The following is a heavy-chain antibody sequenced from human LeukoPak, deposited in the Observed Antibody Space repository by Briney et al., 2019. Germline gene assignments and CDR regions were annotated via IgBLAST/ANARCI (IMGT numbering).Heavy chain of an antibody. Sequence: GESLKISFKRSGYSFTSYPISWVRQIPGKALKLTGGIVPSDSYTNYSPSFQGHVTISADKSISTAYLQWSSLKASDTALYYRQKPAYEILTGLWYAFDIWGQGTMVTVSS. CDR2: IVPSDSYT. CDR1: GYSFTSYP. CDR3: QKPAYEILTGLWYAFDI. D-gene: IGHD3-9*01. J-gene: IGHJ3*02. V-gene: IGHV5-10-1*01.